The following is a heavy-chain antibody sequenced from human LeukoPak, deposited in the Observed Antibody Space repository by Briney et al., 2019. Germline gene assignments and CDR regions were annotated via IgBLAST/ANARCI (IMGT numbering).Heavy chain of an antibody. D-gene: IGHD6-19*01. CDR3: AKDKRDGSGWSFDY. CDR1: GFTFSDYY. J-gene: IGHJ4*02. CDR2: ISSSSSTI. Sequence: GGSLRLSCAASGFTFSDYYMSWIRQAPGKGLEWVSYISSSSSTIYYADSVEGRFTISRDNAKNSLFLQMNSLRAEDTAVYYCAKDKRDGSGWSFDYWGQGTLVTVSS. V-gene: IGHV3-11*04.